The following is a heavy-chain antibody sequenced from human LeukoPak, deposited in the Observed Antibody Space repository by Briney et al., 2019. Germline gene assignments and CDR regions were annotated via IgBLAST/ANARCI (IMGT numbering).Heavy chain of an antibody. CDR1: GFTFNTYA. CDR3: AKTPSLWWFAP. J-gene: IGHJ5*02. CDR2: ISGSGGST. D-gene: IGHD3-16*02. V-gene: IGHV3-23*01. Sequence: GGSLRLSCAASGFTFNTYATSWVRQAPGKGLEWVSSISGSGGSTYYADSVKGRFTISRDNSNNTLYLQINSLRAEDTAVYYCAKTPSLWWFAPWGQGTLVTVSS.